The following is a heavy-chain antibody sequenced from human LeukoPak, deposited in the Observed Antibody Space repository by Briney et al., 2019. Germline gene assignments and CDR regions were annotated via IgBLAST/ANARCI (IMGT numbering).Heavy chain of an antibody. D-gene: IGHD1-20*01. J-gene: IGHJ4*02. CDR3: ARDLNYYFDY. CDR2: ISYDGSNK. V-gene: IGHV3-30*03. Sequence: GGPLRLSCAASGFTFSSYGMHWVRQAPGKGLEWVAVISYDGSNKYYADSVKGRFTISRDNSKNTLYLQMNSLRAEDTAVYYCARDLNYYFDYWGQGTLVTVSS. CDR1: GFTFSSYG.